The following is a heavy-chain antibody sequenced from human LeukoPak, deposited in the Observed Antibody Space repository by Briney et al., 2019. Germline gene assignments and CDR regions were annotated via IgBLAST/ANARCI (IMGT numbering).Heavy chain of an antibody. CDR3: AKLEGSGWSGYMDV. CDR2: ISGDGDST. J-gene: IGHJ6*03. V-gene: IGHV3-23*01. CDR1: GFTFSNYA. D-gene: IGHD6-19*01. Sequence: GGSLRLSCLASGFTFSNYAMNWVRQAPGKGLEWVSAISGDGDSTYYADSVRGRFIISRDTFKNTLFLQLKSLRAEDTAIYYCAKLEGSGWSGYMDVWGKGTTVIVS.